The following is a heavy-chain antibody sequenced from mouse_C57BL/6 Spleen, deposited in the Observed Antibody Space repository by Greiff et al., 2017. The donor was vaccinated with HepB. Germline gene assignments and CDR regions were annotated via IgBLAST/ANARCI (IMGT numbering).Heavy chain of an antibody. V-gene: IGHV1-55*01. CDR2: IYPGSGST. CDR3: ATYDGYYPAWFAY. CDR1: GYTFTSYW. J-gene: IGHJ3*01. D-gene: IGHD2-3*01. Sequence: QAQLQQSGAELVKPGASVKMSCKASGYTFTSYWITWVKQRPGQGLEWIGDIYPGSGSTNYNEKFKSKATLTVDTSSSTAYMQLSSLTSEDSAVYYCATYDGYYPAWFAYWGQGTLVTVSA.